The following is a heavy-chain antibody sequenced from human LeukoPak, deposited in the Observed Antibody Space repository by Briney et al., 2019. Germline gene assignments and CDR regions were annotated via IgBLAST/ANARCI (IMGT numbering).Heavy chain of an antibody. J-gene: IGHJ4*02. CDR1: GSTFSSYA. CDR2: ISDSADRA. D-gene: IGHD3-10*01. Sequence: GGSLRLSCAASGSTFSSYAMSWVRQAPGKGLEWVSGISDSADRAHYADSVKGRFTISRDNSKNTLYLQMNSLRAEDTAVYFCAKQTTGYSGSGVDYWGQGTLVTVSS. V-gene: IGHV3-23*01. CDR3: AKQTTGYSGSGVDY.